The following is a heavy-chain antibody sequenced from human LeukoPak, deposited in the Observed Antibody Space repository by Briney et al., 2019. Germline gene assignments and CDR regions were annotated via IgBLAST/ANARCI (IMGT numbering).Heavy chain of an antibody. CDR2: IYDIGST. CDR3: ARAVHGSSDWRGDFYYYYMDV. V-gene: IGHV4-59*12. Sequence: PSETLSLTCSVSDDSITMYYWNWIRQSPGKGLEWIGYIYDIGSTTYNPSLKSRVTISVDPSKNQFSLKLSSVIVADTAVYYCARAVHGSSDWRGDFYYYYMDVWGKGTSVTISS. J-gene: IGHJ6*03. CDR1: DDSITMYY. D-gene: IGHD6-19*01.